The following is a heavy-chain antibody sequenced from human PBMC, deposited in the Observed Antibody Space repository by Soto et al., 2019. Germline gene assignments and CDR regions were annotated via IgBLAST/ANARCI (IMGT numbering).Heavy chain of an antibody. V-gene: IGHV4-59*01. Sequence: SETLSLTCTVSGGSISSYYWSWIRQPPGKGLEWIGYIYYSGSTNYNPSLKSRVTISVDTSKNQFSLKLSSVTAADTAVYYCARGFSYSSGWDLGYFDYWGQGTLVTVSS. D-gene: IGHD6-19*01. CDR1: GGSISSYY. CDR2: IYYSGST. J-gene: IGHJ4*02. CDR3: ARGFSYSSGWDLGYFDY.